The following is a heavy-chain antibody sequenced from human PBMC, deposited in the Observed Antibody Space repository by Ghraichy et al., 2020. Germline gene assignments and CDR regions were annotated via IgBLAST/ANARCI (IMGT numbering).Heavy chain of an antibody. CDR1: GGSFSGYY. D-gene: IGHD6-13*01. CDR3: AGQYSSSWPLGRDY. V-gene: IGHV4-34*01. J-gene: IGHJ4*02. Sequence: SETLSLTCAVYGGSFSGYYWSWIRQPPGKGLEWIGEINHSGSTNYNPSLKSRVTISVDTSKNQFSLKLSSVTAADTAVYYCAGQYSSSWPLGRDYWGQGTLVTVSS. CDR2: INHSGST.